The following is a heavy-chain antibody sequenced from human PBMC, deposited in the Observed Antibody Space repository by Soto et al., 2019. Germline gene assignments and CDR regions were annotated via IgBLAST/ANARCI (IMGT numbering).Heavy chain of an antibody. Sequence: PGESLRISCEASGYSFASYWIGWVRQMPGKGLEWVGIIFPADSDARYGPSFQGQVTISADKSISTVYLQWSSLKDSDTAMYYCVRHSKFYEGSRFVPWGQGTLVTVSS. V-gene: IGHV5-51*01. CDR3: VRHSKFYEGSRFVP. J-gene: IGHJ5*02. CDR2: IFPADSDA. D-gene: IGHD3-10*01. CDR1: GYSFASYW.